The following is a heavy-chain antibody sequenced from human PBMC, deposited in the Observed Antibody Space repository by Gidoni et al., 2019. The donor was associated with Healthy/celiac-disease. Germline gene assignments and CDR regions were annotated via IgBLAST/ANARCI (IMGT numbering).Heavy chain of an antibody. V-gene: IGHV4-59*01. Sequence: QVQLQESGPGLVKPSATLSLTCPVPGGSIRSYYWCWIRQPPGKGLAWIGYIYFSGSTNYNPSLKSRVTISVDTSKNQFSLKLSSVTAADTAVYYCARDRGLYYYGSGDGMDVWGQGTTVTVSS. D-gene: IGHD3-10*01. CDR3: ARDRGLYYYGSGDGMDV. J-gene: IGHJ6*02. CDR2: IYFSGST. CDR1: GGSIRSYY.